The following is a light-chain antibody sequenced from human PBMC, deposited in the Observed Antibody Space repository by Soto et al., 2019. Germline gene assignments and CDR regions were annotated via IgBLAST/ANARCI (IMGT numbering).Light chain of an antibody. CDR2: GAS. CDR3: QPYGSSPLT. Sequence: EIVLTQSPGTLSLSPGERATLSCRASQSVSSSYLAWYQQKPGQAPRLLIYGASSRATGIPDRFSGSGSGTDFTLTISRLETEDFAVYYCQPYGSSPLTFGGGTKVDIK. J-gene: IGKJ4*01. CDR1: QSVSSSY. V-gene: IGKV3-20*01.